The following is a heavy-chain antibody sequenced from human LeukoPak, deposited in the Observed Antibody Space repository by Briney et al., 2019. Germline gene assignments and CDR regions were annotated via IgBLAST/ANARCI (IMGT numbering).Heavy chain of an antibody. CDR1: GGSIGSSSYY. J-gene: IGHJ4*02. CDR2: IYYSGST. V-gene: IGHV4-39*01. D-gene: IGHD6-13*01. Sequence: PETLSLTCTVSGGSIGSSSYYWGWIRQPPGKGLEWIGSIYYSGSTYYNPSLKSRVTISVDTSKNQFSLKLTSVTAADTAVYYCARRLAGTEDYWGQGTLVTVSS. CDR3: ARRLAGTEDY.